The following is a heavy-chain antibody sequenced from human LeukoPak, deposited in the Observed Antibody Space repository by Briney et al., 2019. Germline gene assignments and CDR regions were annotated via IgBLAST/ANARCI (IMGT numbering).Heavy chain of an antibody. CDR1: GFTFSSYA. CDR2: ISGSGGST. CDR3: AKGRVCSGGSCYSEDYYYYYMDV. D-gene: IGHD2-15*01. Sequence: GGSLRLSCAASGFTFSSYAMSWVRQAPGKGLEWVSAISGSGGSTYYADSVKGRFTTSRDNSKNTLYLQMNSLRAEDTAVYYCAKGRVCSGGSCYSEDYYYYYMDVWGKGTTVTVSS. J-gene: IGHJ6*03. V-gene: IGHV3-23*01.